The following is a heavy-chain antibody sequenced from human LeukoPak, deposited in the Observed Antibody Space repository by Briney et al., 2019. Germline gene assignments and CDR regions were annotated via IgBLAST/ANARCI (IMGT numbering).Heavy chain of an antibody. Sequence: SETLSLTCAVYGGSFSGYYWSWIRQPPGKGLEWIGEINHSGSTYYNPSLKSRVTISVDRSKNQFSLKLSSVTAADTAVYYCASGYCSGGSCYLDYWGQGTLVTVSS. V-gene: IGHV4-34*01. J-gene: IGHJ4*02. CDR1: GGSFSGYY. D-gene: IGHD2-15*01. CDR3: ASGYCSGGSCYLDY. CDR2: INHSGST.